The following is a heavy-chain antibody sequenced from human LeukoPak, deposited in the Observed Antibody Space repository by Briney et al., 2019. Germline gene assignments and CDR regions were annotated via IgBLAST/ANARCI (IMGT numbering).Heavy chain of an antibody. D-gene: IGHD6-19*01. CDR3: AKDGKWLDRAFDI. V-gene: IGHV3-23*01. CDR2: IIPSGTAT. CDR1: GFTFSTYA. Sequence: GGSLRLSCTASGFTFSTYAMTWVRQAPGKGLEWVSGIIPSGTATYYADSVKGRFTISRDNSRSTLYLQMNSLRAEDTAIYYCAKDGKWLDRAFDIWGQGTIVTVSS. J-gene: IGHJ3*02.